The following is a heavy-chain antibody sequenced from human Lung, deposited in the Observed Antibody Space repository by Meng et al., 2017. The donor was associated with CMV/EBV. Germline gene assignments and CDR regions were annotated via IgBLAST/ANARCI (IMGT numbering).Heavy chain of an antibody. V-gene: IGHV3-23*01. CDR3: AKGISNYVHPNWFDP. Sequence: ESXKISXAASGFTFSSYAMSWVRQAPGKGLEWVSAISGSGGSTYYADSVKGRFTISRDNSKNTLYLQMNSLRAEDTAVYYCAKGISNYVHPNWFDPWGQGXLVTVSS. J-gene: IGHJ5*02. D-gene: IGHD4-11*01. CDR2: ISGSGGST. CDR1: GFTFSSYA.